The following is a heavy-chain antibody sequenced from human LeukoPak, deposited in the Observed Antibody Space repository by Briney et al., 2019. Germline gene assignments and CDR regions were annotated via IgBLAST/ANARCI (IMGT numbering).Heavy chain of an antibody. J-gene: IGHJ4*02. CDR1: GFSFSSYV. CDR2: ISYDGSNG. Sequence: PGGSLRLSCAASGFSFSSYVIHWVRQAPGKGLEWVAVISYDGSNGYYADSVKGRFTISRDNSKNTLYLQMNSLRAEDTAVYYCAKDWRLLCLDYWGQGTLVTVSS. V-gene: IGHV3-30-3*01. CDR3: AKDWRLLCLDY. D-gene: IGHD2-2*01.